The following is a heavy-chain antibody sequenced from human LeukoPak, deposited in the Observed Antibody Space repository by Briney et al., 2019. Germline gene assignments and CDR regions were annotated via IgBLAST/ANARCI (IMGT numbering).Heavy chain of an antibody. CDR3: ARRGPHCSSTSCYVEYFDY. Sequence: PSQTLSLTCAVSGGSISSGGYSWSWIRQPPGKGLEWIGYIYYSGSTYYNPSLKSRVTISVDTSKNQFSLKLSSVTAADTAVYYCARRGPHCSSTSCYVEYFDYWGQGTLVTVSS. CDR2: IYYSGST. V-gene: IGHV4-30-4*07. J-gene: IGHJ4*02. D-gene: IGHD2-2*01. CDR1: GGSISSGGYS.